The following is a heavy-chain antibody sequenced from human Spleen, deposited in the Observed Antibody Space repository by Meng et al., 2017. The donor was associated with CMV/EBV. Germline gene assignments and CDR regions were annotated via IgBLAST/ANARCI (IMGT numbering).Heavy chain of an antibody. Sequence: GGSLRLSCAASGITFSTYVMHWVRQAPGKGLEWVAVISYDGNNKYYADSVKGRFTITRDDSKNSLYLQMNSLKTEDTAVYYCSTGPAAPYYWGQGTLVTVSS. V-gene: IGHV3-30*04. CDR1: GITFSTYV. CDR2: ISYDGNNK. D-gene: IGHD2-2*01. CDR3: STGPAAPYY. J-gene: IGHJ4*02.